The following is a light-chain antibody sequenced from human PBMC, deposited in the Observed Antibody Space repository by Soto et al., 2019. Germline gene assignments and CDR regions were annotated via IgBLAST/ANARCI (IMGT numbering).Light chain of an antibody. Sequence: DIQMTQSPSSVSASVGDRVTITCRASQGINTHLAWYQQKPGKAPNLLISAASNLQSGVPSRFSGSGSGTDFTLTISSLQPEDFTTYYCQQTNTFPRTFGQGTNLEIK. J-gene: IGKJ2*02. CDR2: AAS. CDR1: QGINTH. CDR3: QQTNTFPRT. V-gene: IGKV1-12*01.